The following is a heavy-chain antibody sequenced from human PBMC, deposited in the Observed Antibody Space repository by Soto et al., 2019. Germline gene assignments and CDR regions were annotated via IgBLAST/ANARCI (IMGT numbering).Heavy chain of an antibody. Sequence: SVKVSCKASGGTFSSYSISWVRQAPGQGLEWMGGIIPIFGTANYAQKFQGRVTITADESTSTAYMELSSLRSEDTAVYYCARGIKYGDYSRWFDLWGQGTLVTVSS. D-gene: IGHD4-17*01. CDR3: ARGIKYGDYSRWFDL. J-gene: IGHJ5*02. CDR1: GGTFSSYS. V-gene: IGHV1-69*13. CDR2: IIPIFGTA.